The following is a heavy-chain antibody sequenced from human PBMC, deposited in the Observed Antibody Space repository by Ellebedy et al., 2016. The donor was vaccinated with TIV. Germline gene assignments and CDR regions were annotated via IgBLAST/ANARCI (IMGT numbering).Heavy chain of an antibody. CDR2: IYYSGST. CDR3: ARLELYGMDV. V-gene: IGHV4-59*08. D-gene: IGHD1-7*01. J-gene: IGHJ6*02. CDR1: GGSISSYY. Sequence: MPSETLSLTCTVSGGSISSYYWSWIRQPPGKGLEWIGYIYYSGSTNYNPYIKSRVTISVDTSKNQFSLKLSSVTASDTAVYYCARLELYGMDVWGQGTTVTVSS.